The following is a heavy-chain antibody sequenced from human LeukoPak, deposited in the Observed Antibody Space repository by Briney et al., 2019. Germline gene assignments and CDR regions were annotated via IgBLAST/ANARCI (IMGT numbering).Heavy chain of an antibody. Sequence: GGSLRPSCVSSGFTFSSYWMHWVRQAPGKGLVWVSRINTDGRTTTYADSVKGRFTISRDNAKNTLYLQMNSLRAEDTAVYYCVRSAFLTTEFYFDYWGQGTLVTVSS. CDR1: GFTFSSYW. D-gene: IGHD4-11*01. J-gene: IGHJ4*02. CDR3: VRSAFLTTEFYFDY. V-gene: IGHV3-74*01. CDR2: INTDGRTT.